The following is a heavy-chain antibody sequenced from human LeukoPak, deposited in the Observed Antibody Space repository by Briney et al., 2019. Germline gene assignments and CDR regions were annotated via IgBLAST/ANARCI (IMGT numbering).Heavy chain of an antibody. CDR3: ARGQTSVWFGELLDY. J-gene: IGHJ4*02. Sequence: GESLKISCKGSGYSFTSYWIGWVRQMPGKGLEWMGIIYPGDSDTRYSLSFQGQVTISADKSISTAYLQWSSLKASDTAMYYCARGQTSVWFGELLDYWGQGTLVTVSS. V-gene: IGHV5-51*01. CDR2: IYPGDSDT. CDR1: GYSFTSYW. D-gene: IGHD3-10*01.